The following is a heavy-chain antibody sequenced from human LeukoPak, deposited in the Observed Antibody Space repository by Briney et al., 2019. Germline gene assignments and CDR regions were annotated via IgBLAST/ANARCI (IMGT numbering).Heavy chain of an antibody. D-gene: IGHD5-18*01. CDR1: GFTFSSYA. J-gene: IGHJ3*02. Sequence: GRSLRLSCAASGFTFSSYAMHWVRQAPGKGRAWVSAISGSGGNTYYADSVKGRFTISRDNSKNALYLQMNSLRAEDTAVYYCARVLRGVTPDAFDIWGQGTMVTVSS. V-gene: IGHV3-23*01. CDR2: ISGSGGNT. CDR3: ARVLRGVTPDAFDI.